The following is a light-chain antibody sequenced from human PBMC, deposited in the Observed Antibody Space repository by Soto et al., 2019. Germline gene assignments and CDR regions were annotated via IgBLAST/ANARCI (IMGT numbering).Light chain of an antibody. Sequence: EIVLTQSPATLSLSPGERATLSCRASQSVSSSLAWYQQKPGQAPRLLIYDASNRATDIPARFSGSGSGTDFTLTISSLEPADFAVYFCQQRSNWPRTFGPGTKVDIK. V-gene: IGKV3-11*01. CDR2: DAS. CDR1: QSVSSS. CDR3: QQRSNWPRT. J-gene: IGKJ3*01.